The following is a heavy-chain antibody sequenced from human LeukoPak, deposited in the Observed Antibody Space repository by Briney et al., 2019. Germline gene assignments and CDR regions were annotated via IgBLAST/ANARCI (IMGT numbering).Heavy chain of an antibody. Sequence: GGSLRLSCAASGFTVSSNYMSWVRQAPGKGLEWVSVIYSGGSTYYADSVKGRFTISRDNSKNTPYPQMNSLRAEDSAVYYCASPIRDHILTGGVYYYGMDVWGQGTTVTVSS. D-gene: IGHD3-9*01. V-gene: IGHV3-53*01. CDR1: GFTVSSNY. CDR3: ASPIRDHILTGGVYYYGMDV. CDR2: IYSGGST. J-gene: IGHJ6*02.